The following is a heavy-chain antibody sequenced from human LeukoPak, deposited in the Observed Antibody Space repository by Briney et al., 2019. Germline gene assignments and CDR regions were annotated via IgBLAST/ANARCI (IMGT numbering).Heavy chain of an antibody. CDR1: GYTLTELS. D-gene: IGHD4-17*01. Sequence: ASVKVSCKVSGYTLTELSMHWVRQAPGKGLEWMGGFDPEDGETIYAQKFQGRVTMTEDTSTDTAYMELSSLRSEDTAVYYCATDPGSTVTNFNYYYGMDVWGQGTTVTVSS. J-gene: IGHJ6*02. V-gene: IGHV1-24*01. CDR2: FDPEDGET. CDR3: ATDPGSTVTNFNYYYGMDV.